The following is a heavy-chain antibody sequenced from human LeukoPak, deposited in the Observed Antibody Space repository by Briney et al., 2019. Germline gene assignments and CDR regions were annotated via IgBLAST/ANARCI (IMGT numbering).Heavy chain of an antibody. J-gene: IGHJ4*02. CDR2: ISSSTTI. Sequence: GGSLRLSCAASGFTFSSYSMSWVRQAPGKGLEWLSYISSSTTIYYADSVKGRFTISRDNAKNSLYLQMNSLTAEDTAVYYCARTARVLDYWGQGTLVTVSS. V-gene: IGHV3-48*01. D-gene: IGHD6-25*01. CDR3: ARTARVLDY. CDR1: GFTFSSYS.